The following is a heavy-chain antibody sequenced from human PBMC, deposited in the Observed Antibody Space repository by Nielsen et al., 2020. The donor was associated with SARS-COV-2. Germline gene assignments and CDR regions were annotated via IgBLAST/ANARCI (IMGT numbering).Heavy chain of an antibody. CDR2: ISSSSSYI. Sequence: GESLKISCAASGFTFSSYSMNWVRQAPGKGLEWVSSISSSSSYIYYADSVKGRFTISRDNAKNSLYLQMNSLRAEDTAVYYCARDQDGRDAFDIWGQGTMVTVSS. CDR1: GFTFSSYS. V-gene: IGHV3-21*01. D-gene: IGHD5-24*01. J-gene: IGHJ3*02. CDR3: ARDQDGRDAFDI.